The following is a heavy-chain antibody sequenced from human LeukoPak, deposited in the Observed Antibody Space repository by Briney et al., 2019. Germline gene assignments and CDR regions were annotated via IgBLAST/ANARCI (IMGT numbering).Heavy chain of an antibody. CDR3: AGGNDPSIFGMIQWFDR. Sequence: ASVKVSCKASEYNFISYYLHWVRQAPGQGLEWMGCINPKSGGTNYVQNFKGRVTMTSETSINTAYMELSRLTSDDTAVYYCAGGNDPSIFGMIQWFDRWGQGTLVTVSS. V-gene: IGHV1-2*02. D-gene: IGHD3-3*01. J-gene: IGHJ5*02. CDR1: EYNFISYY. CDR2: INPKSGGT.